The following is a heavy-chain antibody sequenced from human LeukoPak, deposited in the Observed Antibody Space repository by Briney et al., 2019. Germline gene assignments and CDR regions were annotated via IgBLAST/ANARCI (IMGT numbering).Heavy chain of an antibody. CDR3: ARRIPHCTNGVCYGYYYYGMDV. CDR1: GGSFSGYY. V-gene: IGHV4-34*01. Sequence: SETLSLTCAVYGGSFSGYYWSWIRQPPGKGLEWIGEINHSGSTNYNPSLKSRVTISVDTSKNQFSLKLSSVTAADTAVYYCARRIPHCTNGVCYGYYYYGMDVWGQGTTVTVSS. J-gene: IGHJ6*02. CDR2: INHSGST. D-gene: IGHD2-8*01.